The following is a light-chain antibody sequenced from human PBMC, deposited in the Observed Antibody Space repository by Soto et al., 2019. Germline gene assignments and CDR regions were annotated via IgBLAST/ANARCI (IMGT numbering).Light chain of an antibody. CDR1: QSVSSSY. CDR2: DAS. CDR3: QQYGSSLFT. Sequence: EIVLTQSPGTLSLSPGERATLSCRASQSVSSSYLAWYQQKPGQAPRLLIYDASSRATGITDRFSGSGFGTDFTLTIRRLDTEDFEVYYCQQYGSSLFTVGGETQVEIK. J-gene: IGKJ4*01. V-gene: IGKV3-20*01.